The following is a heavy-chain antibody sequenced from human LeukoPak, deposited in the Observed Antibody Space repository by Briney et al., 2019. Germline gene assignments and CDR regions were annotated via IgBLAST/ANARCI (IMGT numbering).Heavy chain of an antibody. D-gene: IGHD3-22*01. CDR2: TYYTGNS. J-gene: IGHJ2*01. CDR1: GGSVSSDNYY. CDR3: ARRAASYYYDSSGYGGYFDL. Sequence: SETLSLTCTVSGGSVSSDNYYWTWIRQPPGKGLEWIGCTYYTGNSNYNPSLKSRVTISLDTSKNQFSLKLSSVTAADTAVYYCARRAASYYYDSSGYGGYFDLWGRGTLVTVSS. V-gene: IGHV4-61*01.